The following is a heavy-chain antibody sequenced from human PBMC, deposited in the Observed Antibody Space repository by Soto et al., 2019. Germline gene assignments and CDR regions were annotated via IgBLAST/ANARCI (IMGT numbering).Heavy chain of an antibody. CDR3: ANESPSGSNLDY. V-gene: IGHV3-30*18. D-gene: IGHD1-26*01. CDR1: GFTFSSYG. CDR2: ISYDGSNK. J-gene: IGHJ4*02. Sequence: GGSLRLSCAASGFTFSSYGMHWVRQAPGKGLEWVAVISYDGSNKYYADSVKGRFTISRDNSKNTLYLQMNSLRAEDTAVYYCANESPSGSNLDYWGREXWSPSPQ.